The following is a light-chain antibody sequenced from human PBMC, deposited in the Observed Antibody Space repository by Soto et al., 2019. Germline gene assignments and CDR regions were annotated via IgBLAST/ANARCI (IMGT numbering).Light chain of an antibody. CDR3: SSYTRSNTRV. CDR2: EVS. CDR1: SSDVGGYNY. J-gene: IGLJ2*01. V-gene: IGLV2-14*01. Sequence: SALTQPASVSGSPGQSITISCTGTSSDVGGYNYVSWYQQHPGKAPKLMIYEVSDRPSGVSNRFSGSKSGNTASLTISGLQAEDEADYYCSSYTRSNTRVFGGGTKVTVL.